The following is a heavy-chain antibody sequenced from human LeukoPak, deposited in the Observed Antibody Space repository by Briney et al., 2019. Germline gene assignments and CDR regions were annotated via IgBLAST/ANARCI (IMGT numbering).Heavy chain of an antibody. Sequence: SVKVSCKASGYTFTGYYMHWVRQAPGQGLEWMGRIIPIFGTANYAQKFQGRVTITTDESTSTAYMELSSLRSEDTAVYYCARAYDFWSGLLGAFDIWGQGTMVTVSS. CDR3: ARAYDFWSGLLGAFDI. V-gene: IGHV1-69*05. D-gene: IGHD3-3*01. J-gene: IGHJ3*02. CDR2: IIPIFGTA. CDR1: GYTFTGYY.